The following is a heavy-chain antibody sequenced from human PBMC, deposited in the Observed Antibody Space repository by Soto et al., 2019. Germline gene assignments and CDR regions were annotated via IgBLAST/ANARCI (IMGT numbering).Heavy chain of an antibody. CDR1: GDSFTGQY. CDR3: ASRRRFSGTDY. V-gene: IGHV1-2*02. CDR2: INPNSGGT. D-gene: IGHD6-25*01. Sequence: ASVKVSCKASGDSFTGQYMHWVRQAPGQGLEWMGWINPNSGGTHYAQKFPGRVTITRDTSISTAYMEVSRLRSDDTDVHYCASRRRFSGTDYRRQGALVTVSS. J-gene: IGHJ4*02.